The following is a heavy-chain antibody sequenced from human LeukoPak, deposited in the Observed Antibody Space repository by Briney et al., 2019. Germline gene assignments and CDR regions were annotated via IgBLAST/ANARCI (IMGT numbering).Heavy chain of an antibody. V-gene: IGHV3-21*01. CDR2: ISGSSNYN. CDR1: GFTFSNYT. J-gene: IGHJ4*02. Sequence: PGGSLRLSCAASGFTFSNYTMNWVRQAPGKGLEWVSSISGSSNYNYNADSVKGRFTISRDNAKNSLYLQINSLRAEDTAVYYCARDAYGRSVDYWGQGTLVTVSS. CDR3: ARDAYGRSVDY. D-gene: IGHD3-16*01.